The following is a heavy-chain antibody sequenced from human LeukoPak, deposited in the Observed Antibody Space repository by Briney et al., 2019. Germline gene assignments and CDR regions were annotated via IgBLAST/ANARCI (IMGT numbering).Heavy chain of an antibody. CDR2: INTKNGNP. J-gene: IGHJ4*02. CDR3: ARVQAVAGRLDS. D-gene: IGHD6-19*01. CDR1: GYTFTDYA. Sequence: GASVKVSCKASGYTFTDYAVNWVRQAPGQGLEWLGWINTKNGNPMYAQDFTGRFVFSLDTSVNTAYLQISSLKTEDTAVYYCARVQAVAGRLDSWGQGTLVTVSS. V-gene: IGHV7-4-1*02.